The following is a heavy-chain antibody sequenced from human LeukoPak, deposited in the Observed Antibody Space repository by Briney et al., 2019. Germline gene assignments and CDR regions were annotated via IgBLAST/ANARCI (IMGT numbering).Heavy chain of an antibody. V-gene: IGHV4-4*07. D-gene: IGHD3-10*01. Sequence: PSETLSLTCTVSGGPISSYYWSWIRQPAGKGLEWIGRIYTSGSTNYNPSLKSRVTMSVDTSKNQFSLKLSSVTAADTAVYYCARVVSDGSGSYYPDYWGQGTLVTVSS. CDR2: IYTSGST. CDR3: ARVVSDGSGSYYPDY. J-gene: IGHJ4*02. CDR1: GGPISSYY.